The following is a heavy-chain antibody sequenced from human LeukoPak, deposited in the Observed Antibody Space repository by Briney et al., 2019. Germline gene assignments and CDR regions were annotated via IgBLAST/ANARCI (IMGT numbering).Heavy chain of an antibody. Sequence: ASVKVSCKASGYTFTSYDINWVRQAPGQGLEWMGWMDPNSGTTGYAQKFQDRVTITRDTSISTAYMELSSLRSEDTAVYYCARGGWELLKGLIDYWGQGTLVTVSS. CDR2: MDPNSGTT. J-gene: IGHJ4*02. D-gene: IGHD1-26*01. CDR3: ARGGWELLKGLIDY. CDR1: GYTFTSYD. V-gene: IGHV1-8*03.